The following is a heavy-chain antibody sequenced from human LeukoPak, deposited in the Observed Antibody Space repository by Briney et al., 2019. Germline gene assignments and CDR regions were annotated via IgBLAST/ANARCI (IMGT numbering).Heavy chain of an antibody. V-gene: IGHV3-23*01. CDR2: ISGSGGST. J-gene: IGHJ4*02. Sequence: GGSLRLSCAASGFTFSSYSMNWVRQAPGKGLEWVSAISGSGGSTYYADSVKGRFTISRDNSKNTLYLQMNSLRAEDTAVYYCAKAPHLVAAYYFDYWGQGTLVTVSS. D-gene: IGHD2-8*02. CDR3: AKAPHLVAAYYFDY. CDR1: GFTFSSYS.